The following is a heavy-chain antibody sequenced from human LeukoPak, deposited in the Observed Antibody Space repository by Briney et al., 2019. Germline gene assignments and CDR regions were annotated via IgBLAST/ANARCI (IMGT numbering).Heavy chain of an antibody. J-gene: IGHJ6*03. Sequence: ASVKVSCKASGYTFTGYYMHWVRQAPGQGLEWMGWINPNSGGTNYAQKFRGRVTMTRDTSISTAYMELSRLRSDDTAVYYCARGQRGYSDYYYYYMDVWGKGTTVTVSS. CDR1: GYTFTGYY. CDR2: INPNSGGT. D-gene: IGHD5-12*01. CDR3: ARGQRGYSDYYYYYMDV. V-gene: IGHV1-2*02.